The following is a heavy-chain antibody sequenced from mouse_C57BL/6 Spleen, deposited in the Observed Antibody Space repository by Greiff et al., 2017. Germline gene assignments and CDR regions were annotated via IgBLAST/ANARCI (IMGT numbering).Heavy chain of an antibody. Sequence: EVKVEESGGGLVKPGGSLKLSCAASGFTFSSYAMSWVRQTPEKRLEWVATISDGGSYTYYPDNVQGRFTISRDNAKNNLYLQMSHLKSEDTAMYYCARDYYDYERVWFAYWGQGTLVTVSA. J-gene: IGHJ3*01. CDR3: ARDYYDYERVWFAY. CDR2: ISDGGSYT. CDR1: GFTFSSYA. D-gene: IGHD2-4*01. V-gene: IGHV5-4*01.